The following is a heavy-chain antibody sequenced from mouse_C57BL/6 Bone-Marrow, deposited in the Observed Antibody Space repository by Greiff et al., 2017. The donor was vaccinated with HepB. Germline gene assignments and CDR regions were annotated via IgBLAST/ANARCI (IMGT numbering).Heavy chain of an antibody. D-gene: IGHD1-1*01. Sequence: LQQSGAELVRPGASVKMSCTASGYTFTSYNMHWVKQTPRQGLEWIGAIYPGNGDTSYNQKFKGKATLTVDKSSSTAYMPLSSLTSEDSAVYFCARPWGDLLPWYFDVWGTGTPVTVSS. CDR1: GYTFTSYN. CDR2: IYPGNGDT. J-gene: IGHJ1*03. CDR3: ARPWGDLLPWYFDV. V-gene: IGHV1-12*01.